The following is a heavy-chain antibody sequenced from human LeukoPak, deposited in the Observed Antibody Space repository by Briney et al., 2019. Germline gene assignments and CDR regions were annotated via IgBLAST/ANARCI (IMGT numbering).Heavy chain of an antibody. CDR3: ARDRRWQPFDY. J-gene: IGHJ4*02. CDR2: INPNSGGT. V-gene: IGHV1-2*06. CDR1: GYTFTGYY. Sequence: ASVKVSCKASGYTFTGYYMHWVRKPPGQGLEWLGRINPNSGGTNYAQKFQGRVTMTRDTSISTAYMELSRLRSDDTAVYYCARDRRWQPFDYWGQGTLVTVSS. D-gene: IGHD4-23*01.